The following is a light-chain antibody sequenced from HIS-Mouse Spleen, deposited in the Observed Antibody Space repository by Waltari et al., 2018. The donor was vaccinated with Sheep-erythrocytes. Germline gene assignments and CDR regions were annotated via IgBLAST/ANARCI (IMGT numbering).Light chain of an antibody. CDR1: QSVSSY. CDR3: QQRSNWLT. J-gene: IGKJ4*01. CDR2: DAS. Sequence: EIVLTQSPATLSLSPGERATLCCRASQSVSSYLAWYQQKPGQAPRLLIYDASNTATGIPARFSGSGSGTDFTLTISSLEPEDFAVYYCQQRSNWLTFGGGTKVEIK. V-gene: IGKV3-11*01.